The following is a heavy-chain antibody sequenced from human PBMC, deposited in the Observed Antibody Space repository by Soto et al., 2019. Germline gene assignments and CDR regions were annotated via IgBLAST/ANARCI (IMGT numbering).Heavy chain of an antibody. D-gene: IGHD6-13*01. Sequence: AASGFTFSSHAMTWVRQAPGKGLEWVSGLSDSGGSIYYADSVKGRFTISRDNSMNTLYLQMNTLRAEDTAIYCCAKVSSSWYAGFFDLWGQGTLVTVSS. CDR2: LSDSGGSI. J-gene: IGHJ4*02. V-gene: IGHV3-23*01. CDR1: GFTFSSHA. CDR3: AKVSSSWYAGFFDL.